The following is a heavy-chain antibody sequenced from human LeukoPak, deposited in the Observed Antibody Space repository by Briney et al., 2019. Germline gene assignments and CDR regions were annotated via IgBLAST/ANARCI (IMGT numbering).Heavy chain of an antibody. J-gene: IGHJ5*02. D-gene: IGHD3-22*01. CDR1: GFTFRSYG. V-gene: IGHV3-30*18. CDR3: AKDLYYYDSSGYLNP. CDR2: ISYDGSNK. Sequence: QAGGSLRLSCAASGFTFRSYGMHWVRQAPGKGLEWVAVISYDGSNKYYADSVKGRFTISRDNSKNTLYLQMNSLRAEDTAVYYCAKDLYYYDSSGYLNPWGQGTLVTVSS.